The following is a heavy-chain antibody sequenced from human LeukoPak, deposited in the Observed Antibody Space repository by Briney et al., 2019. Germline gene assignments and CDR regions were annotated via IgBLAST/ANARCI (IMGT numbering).Heavy chain of an antibody. CDR3: ARVKAAAGTPPFDY. Sequence: SETLSLTCTVSGGSISSTSFYWAWIRQPPGKGLEWIGSIYYSGSTYYNPSLKSRVTISVDTSKNQFSLKLSSVTAADTAVYYCARVKAAAGTPPFDYWGQGTLVTVSS. CDR1: GGSISSTSFY. D-gene: IGHD6-13*01. V-gene: IGHV4-39*07. J-gene: IGHJ4*02. CDR2: IYYSGST.